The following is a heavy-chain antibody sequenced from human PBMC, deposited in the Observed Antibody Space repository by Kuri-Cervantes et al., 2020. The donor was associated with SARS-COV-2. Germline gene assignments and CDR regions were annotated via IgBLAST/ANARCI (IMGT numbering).Heavy chain of an antibody. Sequence: GESLKISCAASGFTFSSYAMSWVRQAPGKGLKWVSVIYSGGSSTYYADSVKGRFTISRDNSKNTLYLQMNSLRAEDTAVYYCASMVRGNYGMDVWGQGTTVTVSS. CDR2: IYSGGSST. J-gene: IGHJ6*02. D-gene: IGHD3-10*01. V-gene: IGHV3-23*03. CDR3: ASMVRGNYGMDV. CDR1: GFTFSSYA.